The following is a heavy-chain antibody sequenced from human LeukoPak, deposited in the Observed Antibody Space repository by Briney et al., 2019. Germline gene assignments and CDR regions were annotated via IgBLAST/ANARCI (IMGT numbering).Heavy chain of an antibody. CDR2: INSNGRST. J-gene: IGHJ4*02. V-gene: IGHV3-74*01. Sequence: PGGSLRLSWAASGXSFSSYWMHWVRQAPGKGLVWVSRINSNGRSTSYADSAKGRFTISRDNAKNTLYLEMNNLRAEDTAVYYCTRDVWGDRDNYFDCWGQGTLVTVSS. CDR3: TRDVWGDRDNYFDC. D-gene: IGHD2-8*01. CDR1: GXSFSSYW.